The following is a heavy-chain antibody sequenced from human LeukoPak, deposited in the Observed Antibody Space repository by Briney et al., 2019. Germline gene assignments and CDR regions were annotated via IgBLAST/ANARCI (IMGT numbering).Heavy chain of an antibody. J-gene: IGHJ4*01. CDR2: ISTSSSYI. CDR3: ARDWRYSRSWFDY. D-gene: IGHD6-13*01. V-gene: IGHV3-21*04. CDR1: GFTFSSYS. Sequence: GGSLKLFCAASGFTFSSYSMNWVRQAPGKGLEWVSSISTSSSYIYYADSVKGRFTISRDTAKNSLYLQMNSLRAEDPALYYCARDWRYSRSWFDYWGDGTLVTVSS.